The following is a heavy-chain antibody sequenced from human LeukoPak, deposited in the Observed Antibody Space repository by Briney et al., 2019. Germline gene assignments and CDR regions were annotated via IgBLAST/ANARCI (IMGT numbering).Heavy chain of an antibody. CDR1: GGSISSYY. J-gene: IGHJ6*02. Sequence: SETLSLTCTVSGGSISSYYWSWIWQPPGKGLEWIGYIYYSGSTNYNPSLKSRVTISVDTSKNQFSLKLSSVTAADTAVYYCAFDSSGSSYYGMDVWGQGTTVTVSS. CDR2: IYYSGST. CDR3: AFDSSGSSYYGMDV. V-gene: IGHV4-59*01. D-gene: IGHD6-19*01.